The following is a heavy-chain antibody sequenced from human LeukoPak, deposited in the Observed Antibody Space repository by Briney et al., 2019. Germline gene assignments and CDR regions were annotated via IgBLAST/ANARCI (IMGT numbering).Heavy chain of an antibody. D-gene: IGHD6-13*01. CDR3: ARIPGMYSSSWYGPGYYYYMDV. CDR1: GYSFTSYW. Sequence: GESLKISCKGSGYSFTSYWIGWVRQMPGKGLEWMGIIYPGDSDTRYSPSFQGQVTISADKSISTAYLQWSSLKASDTAMYYRARIPGMYSSSWYGPGYYYYMDVWGKGTTVTVSS. J-gene: IGHJ6*03. CDR2: IYPGDSDT. V-gene: IGHV5-51*01.